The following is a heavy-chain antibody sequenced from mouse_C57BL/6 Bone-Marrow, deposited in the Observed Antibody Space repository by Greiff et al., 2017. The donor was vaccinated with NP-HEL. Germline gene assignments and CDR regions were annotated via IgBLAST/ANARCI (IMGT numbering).Heavy chain of an antibody. CDR1: GYTFTSYW. CDR2: IYPGNSDT. J-gene: IGHJ3*01. V-gene: IGHV1-5*01. Sequence: VQLQQSGTVLARPGASVKMSCKTSGYTFTSYWMHWVKQRPGQGLEWIGAIYPGNSDTSYNQKCKGKAKLTAVTSASTAYMELSSLTNEDSAVYYCTRRLGKITTGEFAYWGQGTLVTVSA. D-gene: IGHD1-1*01. CDR3: TRRLGKITTGEFAY.